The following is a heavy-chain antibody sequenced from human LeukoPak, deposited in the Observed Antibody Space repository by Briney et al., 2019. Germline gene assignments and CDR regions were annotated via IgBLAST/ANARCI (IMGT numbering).Heavy chain of an antibody. Sequence: SQTLSLTCALSGDTVSSNNAAWGWIRQSRSRGLEWLVRTYYRSKWYHDYAVSVKSRISFNPDTSKNQFFLQLNSVTPEDTAVYYCARDVNGAFTRSWFDPWGQGTRVTVS. J-gene: IGHJ5*02. CDR2: TYYRSKWYH. CDR3: ARDVNGAFTRSWFDP. V-gene: IGHV6-1*01. CDR1: GDTVSSNNAA. D-gene: IGHD4-17*01.